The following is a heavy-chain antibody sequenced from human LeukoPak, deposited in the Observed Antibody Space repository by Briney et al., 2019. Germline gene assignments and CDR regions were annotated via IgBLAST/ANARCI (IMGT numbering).Heavy chain of an antibody. J-gene: IGHJ4*02. CDR2: IHHSGST. V-gene: IGHV4-4*02. Sequence: SGTLSLTCAVSGGSISSINWWSWVRQPPGKGPEWIGEIHHSGSTNYNPSLKSRVTMSVDKSKNQFSLKLRSVTAADTAVYYCARGGGYDSIDYWGQGTLVTVSS. CDR1: GGSISSINW. D-gene: IGHD5-12*01. CDR3: ARGGGYDSIDY.